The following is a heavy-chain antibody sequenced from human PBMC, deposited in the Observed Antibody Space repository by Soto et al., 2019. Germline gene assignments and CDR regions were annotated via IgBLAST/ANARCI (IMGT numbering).Heavy chain of an antibody. CDR2: IIPILGIA. CDR3: ARDQAAAVDYYYGMDV. D-gene: IGHD6-13*01. Sequence: QVQLVQSGAEVKKPGSSVKVSCKACGGTFSSYTISWVRQAPGQGLEWMGRIIPILGIANYAQKFQGRVTITADKSTSTAYMELSSLRPEDTAVYYCARDQAAAVDYYYGMDVWGQGTTVTVSS. V-gene: IGHV1-69*08. J-gene: IGHJ6*02. CDR1: GGTFSSYT.